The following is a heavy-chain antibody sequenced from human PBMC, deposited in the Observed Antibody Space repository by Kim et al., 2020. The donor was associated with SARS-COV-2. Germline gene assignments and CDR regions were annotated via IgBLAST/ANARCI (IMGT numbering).Heavy chain of an antibody. J-gene: IGHJ4*02. V-gene: IGHV4-34*01. D-gene: IGHD3-10*01. CDR1: GGSFSGYY. Sequence: SETLSLTCAVYGGSFSGYYWSWIRQPPGKGLEWIGEINHSGSTNYNPSLKSRVTISVDTSKNQFSLKLSSVTAADTAVYYCARFLSMLVRDYFDYWGQGTLVPVSS. CDR2: INHSGST. CDR3: ARFLSMLVRDYFDY.